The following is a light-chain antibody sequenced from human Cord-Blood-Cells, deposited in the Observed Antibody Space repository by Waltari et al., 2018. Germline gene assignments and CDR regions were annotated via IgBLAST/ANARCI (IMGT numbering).Light chain of an antibody. CDR1: QSISSW. CDR2: DAS. J-gene: IGKJ1*01. Sequence: DIQMTQSPSTLSASVGARVTITCRASQSISSWLAWYQQKPGKAPKLLIYDASRLESGAPSRFSGSGSGTEFTLTISSLQPDDFATYYCQQYNSYWTFGQGTKVEIK. CDR3: QQYNSYWT. V-gene: IGKV1-5*01.